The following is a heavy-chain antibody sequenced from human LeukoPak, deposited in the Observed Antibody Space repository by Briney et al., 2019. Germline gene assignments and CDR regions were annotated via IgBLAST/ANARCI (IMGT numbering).Heavy chain of an antibody. D-gene: IGHD6-19*01. V-gene: IGHV3-48*03. CDR2: ISRSSGSSI. CDR3: ARDSSGWYYFDY. CDR1: GFTFSNYE. Sequence: LGGSLILSCAASGFTFSNYEMNWVRQAPGKGLEWVSYISRSSGSSIYYADSVKGRFTISRDNAKNSLYLQMNSLRAEDTAVYYCARDSSGWYYFDYWGQGILVTVSS. J-gene: IGHJ4*02.